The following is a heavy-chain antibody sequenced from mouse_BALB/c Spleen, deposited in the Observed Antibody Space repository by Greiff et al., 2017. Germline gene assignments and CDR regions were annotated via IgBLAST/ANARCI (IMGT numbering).Heavy chain of an antibody. J-gene: IGHJ2*01. Sequence: QVQLQQSGAELVRPGTSVKVSCKASGYAFTNYLIEWVKQRPGQGLEWIGVINPGSGGTNYNEKFKGKATLTADKSSSTAYMQLSSLTSDDSAVYFCARYDYDFDYWGQGTTLTVSS. D-gene: IGHD2-4*01. CDR3: ARYDYDFDY. CDR2: INPGSGGT. CDR1: GYAFTNYL. V-gene: IGHV1-54*01.